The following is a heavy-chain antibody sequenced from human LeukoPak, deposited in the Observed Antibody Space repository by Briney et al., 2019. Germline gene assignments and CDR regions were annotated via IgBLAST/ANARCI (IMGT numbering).Heavy chain of an antibody. J-gene: IGHJ4*02. D-gene: IGHD6-13*01. CDR3: TTGYSSSWYY. CDR2: IKSKSDGGTT. V-gene: IGHV3-15*01. CDR1: GFTVSSSF. Sequence: GGSLRLSCAASGFTVSSSFMSWVRQAPGKGLEWVGHIKSKSDGGTTDYAAPVKGRFTISRDDSKNTLYLQMNSLKIEDTGMYYCTTGYSSSWYYWGQGTLVTVSS.